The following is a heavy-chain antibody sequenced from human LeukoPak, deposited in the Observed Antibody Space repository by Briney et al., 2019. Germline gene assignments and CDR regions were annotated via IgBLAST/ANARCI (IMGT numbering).Heavy chain of an antibody. J-gene: IGHJ4*02. CDR1: GFTFSRYE. CDR3: ARDPRGPDY. V-gene: IGHV3-48*03. Sequence: GGSLRLSCAVSGFTFSRYEMSWVRQAPGKGLEWISYISPSGTTIYYVDSVKGRFIISRDNAKDSLYLQMNSLRVEDTAVYYCARDPRGPDYWGQGTLVTVSS. CDR2: ISPSGTTI.